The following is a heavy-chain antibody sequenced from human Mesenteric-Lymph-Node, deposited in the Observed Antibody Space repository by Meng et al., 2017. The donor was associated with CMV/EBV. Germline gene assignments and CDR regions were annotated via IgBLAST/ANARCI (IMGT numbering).Heavy chain of an antibody. Sequence: LTCTVPAGSISSGAYYWSWIRQHPGKGLEWIGYIYYSGSTYYNPSLKSRVTISVDTSKNQFSLKLSSVTAADTAVYYCARDHGDYFDYWGQGTLVTVSS. D-gene: IGHD4-17*01. CDR1: AGSISSGAYY. CDR2: IYYSGST. J-gene: IGHJ4*02. V-gene: IGHV4-31*03. CDR3: ARDHGDYFDY.